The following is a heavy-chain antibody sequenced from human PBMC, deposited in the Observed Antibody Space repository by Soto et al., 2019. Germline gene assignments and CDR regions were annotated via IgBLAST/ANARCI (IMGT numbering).Heavy chain of an antibody. CDR1: GFTFSSYS. V-gene: IGHV3-48*02. J-gene: IGHJ3*02. D-gene: IGHD6-19*01. CDR3: ARDRHAGIAVAGPIPGSFASGDGSLGI. Sequence: GGSLRLSCAASGFTFSSYSMNWVRQAPGKGLEWVSYISSSSSTIYYADSVKGRFTISRDNAKNSLYLQMNSLRDEDTAVYYCARDRHAGIAVAGPIPGSFASGDGSLGIWGQGTMVTVSS. CDR2: ISSSSSTI.